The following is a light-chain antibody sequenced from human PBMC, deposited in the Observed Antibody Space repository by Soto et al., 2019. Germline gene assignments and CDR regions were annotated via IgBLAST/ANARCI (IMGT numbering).Light chain of an antibody. CDR1: QSVSSN. CDR2: GAS. J-gene: IGKJ1*01. CDR3: HQRQSWPRT. Sequence: EVVMTQSPATLSVSPGERATLSWRASQSVSSNLAWYQQKPGQAPRLLIYGASIRAAGIPARFSASGSGTDFTLTISDVQPEDFALYYCHQRQSWPRTFGQGTKVDI. V-gene: IGKV3D-15*03.